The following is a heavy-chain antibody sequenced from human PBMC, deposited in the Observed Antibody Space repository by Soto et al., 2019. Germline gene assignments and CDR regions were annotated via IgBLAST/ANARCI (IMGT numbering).Heavy chain of an antibody. CDR1: GGTFSRYP. CDR2: IIPIFGTI. CDR3: ARPRAVAATKGYDY. J-gene: IGHJ4*02. V-gene: IGHV1-69*13. Sequence: ASVKVSCTASGGTFSRYPIAWVRQAPGHGLEWVGQIIPIFGTISHAQNFQGRITNTADESTSTAYMELSSMRSDDTVFDYVARPRAVAATKGYDYWGQGTLVTVSS. D-gene: IGHD6-25*01.